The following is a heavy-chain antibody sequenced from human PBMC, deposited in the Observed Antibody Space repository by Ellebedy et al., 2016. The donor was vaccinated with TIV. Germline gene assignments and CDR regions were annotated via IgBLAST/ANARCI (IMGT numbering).Heavy chain of an antibody. Sequence: MPGGSLRLSCTVSGGSISSYYWSWIRQPAGKGLEWIGRIYTSGSTNYNPSLKSRVTMSVDTSKNQFSLKLSSVTAADTAVYYCARNSGSYGYWGQGTLVTVSS. V-gene: IGHV4-4*07. D-gene: IGHD1-26*01. J-gene: IGHJ4*02. CDR2: IYTSGST. CDR1: GGSISSYY. CDR3: ARNSGSYGY.